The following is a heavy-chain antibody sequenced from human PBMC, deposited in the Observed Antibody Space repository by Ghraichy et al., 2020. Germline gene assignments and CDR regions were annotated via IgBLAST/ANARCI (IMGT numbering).Heavy chain of an antibody. CDR1: GFTFSSYA. CDR3: AKDYDVAMVVRGDVGMDV. V-gene: IGHV3-23*01. D-gene: IGHD3-10*01. J-gene: IGHJ6*02. Sequence: GESLNISCAASGFTFSSYAMSWVRQAPGKGLEWVSAISGSGGSTYYADSVKGRFTISRDNSKNTLYLQMNSLRAEDTAVYYCAKDYDVAMVVRGDVGMDVWGQGTTVTVSS. CDR2: ISGSGGST.